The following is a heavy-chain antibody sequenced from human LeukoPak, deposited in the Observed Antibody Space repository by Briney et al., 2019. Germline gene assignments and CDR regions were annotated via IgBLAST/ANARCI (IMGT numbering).Heavy chain of an antibody. D-gene: IGHD3-9*01. J-gene: IGHJ4*02. Sequence: ASVKVSCKASGYTFITYDINWVRQAPGQGLEWMGWMNPNSGNTGYAQKFQGRVTMTKNTSISTAYMELSSLRSEDTAVYYCARGDWAPEYWGQGTLVTVSS. CDR1: GYTFITYD. V-gene: IGHV1-8*01. CDR3: ARGDWAPEY. CDR2: MNPNSGNT.